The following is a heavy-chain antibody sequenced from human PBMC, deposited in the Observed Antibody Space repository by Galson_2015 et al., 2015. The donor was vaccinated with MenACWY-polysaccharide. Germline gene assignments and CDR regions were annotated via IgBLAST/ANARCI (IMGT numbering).Heavy chain of an antibody. D-gene: IGHD3-22*01. V-gene: IGHV1-69*04. J-gene: IGHJ6*02. CDR2: ITPILGLA. CDR1: GGTFSTYA. Sequence: SVKVSCKASGGTFSTYAICWVRQAPGQGLEWMGRITPILGLANYPQKFQGRVTITADKSTSTAYMEVNSLRSEDTAVYFCARFMDYDSSGYPLYGMDVWGQGTTVTVSS. CDR3: ARFMDYDSSGYPLYGMDV.